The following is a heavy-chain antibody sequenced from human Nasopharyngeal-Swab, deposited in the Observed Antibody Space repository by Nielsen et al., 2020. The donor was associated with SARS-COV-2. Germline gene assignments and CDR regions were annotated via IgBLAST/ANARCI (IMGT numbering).Heavy chain of an antibody. V-gene: IGHV4-34*01. J-gene: IGHJ4*02. Sequence: PGKGLEWIGEINHSGSTYYNPSLKSGGTISVDTSKNQFSLKLSSVTAADTAVYYCATRDYYGSGTMGIPFDYWGQGTLVTVSS. D-gene: IGHD3-10*01. CDR3: ATRDYYGSGTMGIPFDY. CDR2: INHSGST.